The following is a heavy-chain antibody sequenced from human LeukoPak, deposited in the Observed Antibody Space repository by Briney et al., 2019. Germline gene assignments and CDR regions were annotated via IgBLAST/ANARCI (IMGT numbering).Heavy chain of an antibody. Sequence: PGGSLRLSCAASGFTFSSYGMHWVRQAPGKGLEWVAFIRYDGSNKSYADSVKGRFTISRDNSKNTLYLQMNSLRAEDTSVYYCARDFRSSPAAMDVWGKGTTVTVSS. CDR2: IRYDGSNK. D-gene: IGHD2-2*01. CDR1: GFTFSSYG. J-gene: IGHJ6*04. V-gene: IGHV3-30*02. CDR3: ARDFRSSPAAMDV.